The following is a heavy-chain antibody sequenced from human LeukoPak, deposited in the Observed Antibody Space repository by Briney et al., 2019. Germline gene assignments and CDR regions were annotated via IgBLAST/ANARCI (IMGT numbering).Heavy chain of an antibody. CDR2: INPSGPNT. V-gene: IGHV1-46*01. Sequence: GASVKVSCKASGFTFTNYYVHWVRQAPGQGLEWMAMINPSGPNTRYAQKFQGRVTMTSDMSTSTVYMELRSLRSEDTAVYYCARDLHSSGWNLVSDYYYYHMDLWGKGTTVTVSS. CDR3: ARDLHSSGWNLVSDYYYYHMDL. D-gene: IGHD3-22*01. CDR1: GFTFTNYY. J-gene: IGHJ6*03.